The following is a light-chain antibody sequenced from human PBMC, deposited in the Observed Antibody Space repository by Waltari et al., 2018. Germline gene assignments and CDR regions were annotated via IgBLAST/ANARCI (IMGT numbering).Light chain of an antibody. CDR2: YDN. CDR1: NIGSKS. Sequence: SFVLTQPPSVSVAPGKTARITCGGNNIGSKSVHWYQQKPGQAPVLVIYYDNDRHSGIPERFSGSNSGNTATLTITRVEAGDEAAYYCQLWDSSSDHVLFGGGTKLTVL. CDR3: QLWDSSSDHVL. V-gene: IGLV3-21*04. J-gene: IGLJ2*01.